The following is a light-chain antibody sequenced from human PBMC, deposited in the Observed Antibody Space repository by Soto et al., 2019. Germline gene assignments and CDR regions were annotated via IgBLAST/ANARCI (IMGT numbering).Light chain of an antibody. J-gene: IGKJ2*01. CDR1: QSVSSSY. CDR2: GAS. CDR3: QQYASSSYP. Sequence: EIVLTQSPGTLSLSPGDRATLSCRTSQSVSSSYLAWYQQKPGQAPRLLIYGASRRATGIPDRFSGSGSGTDFTLNISRLEPEDFAVYFCQQYASSSYPFGQGTKLEIK. V-gene: IGKV3-20*01.